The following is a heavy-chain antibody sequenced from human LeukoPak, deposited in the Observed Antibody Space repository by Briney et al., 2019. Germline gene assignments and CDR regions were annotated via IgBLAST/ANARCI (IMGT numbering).Heavy chain of an antibody. Sequence: SETLSLTCTVSGGSISNSYWSWVRQPPGKGLEWIGYTSNSGSTNYNPSLKSRVTMSVDTSTDQFSLRLISVTAADTAVYYCARTVSGDYYGMDVWGQGTTVTVSS. CDR3: ARTVSGDYYGMDV. D-gene: IGHD1-26*01. CDR2: TSNSGST. V-gene: IGHV4-4*09. J-gene: IGHJ6*02. CDR1: GGSISNSY.